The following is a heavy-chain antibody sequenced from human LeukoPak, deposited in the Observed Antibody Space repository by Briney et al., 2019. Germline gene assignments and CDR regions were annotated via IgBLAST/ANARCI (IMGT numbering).Heavy chain of an antibody. CDR3: ARDTRPYSSSWYVLPFDY. Sequence: AASVKVSCKASGYTFTSYGISWVRQAPGQGLEWMGWISAYNGNTNYAQKLRGRVTMTTDTSTSTAYMELRSLRSDDTAVYYCARDTRPYSSSWYVLPFDYWGRGTLVTVSS. V-gene: IGHV1-18*01. J-gene: IGHJ4*02. CDR1: GYTFTSYG. CDR2: ISAYNGNT. D-gene: IGHD6-13*01.